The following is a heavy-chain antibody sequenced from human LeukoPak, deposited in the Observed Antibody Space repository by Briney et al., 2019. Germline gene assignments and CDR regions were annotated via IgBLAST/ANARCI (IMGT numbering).Heavy chain of an antibody. CDR3: ARDPDSGYDWHYYGMDV. CDR1: GFTFSSYS. CDR2: ISSSSSYI. J-gene: IGHJ6*02. D-gene: IGHD5-12*01. V-gene: IGHV3-21*01. Sequence: GGSLRLSCAASGFTFSSYSMNWVRQAPGKGLEWVSSISSSSSYIYYADSVKGRFTISRDNAKNSLYLQMNSLRAKDTAVYYCARDPDSGYDWHYYGMDVWGQGTTVTVSS.